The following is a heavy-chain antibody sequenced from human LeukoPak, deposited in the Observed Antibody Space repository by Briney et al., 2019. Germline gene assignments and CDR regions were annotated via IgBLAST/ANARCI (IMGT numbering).Heavy chain of an antibody. J-gene: IGHJ4*02. V-gene: IGHV3-20*04. CDR1: GFTFDDYD. CDR2: INWNGDST. Sequence: GGSLRLSCAASGFTFDDYDMSWVRQTPGKGLEWVSGINWNGDSTGYADSVKGRFTISRDNAKNSLYLQMNSLRAEDTAVYYCARVAINDYGDYFDYWGQGTLVTVSS. CDR3: ARVAINDYGDYFDY. D-gene: IGHD4-17*01.